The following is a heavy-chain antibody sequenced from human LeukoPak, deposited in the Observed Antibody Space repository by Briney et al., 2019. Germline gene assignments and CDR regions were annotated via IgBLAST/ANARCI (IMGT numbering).Heavy chain of an antibody. CDR1: GFTFSNAW. CDR3: ARRAVAFDY. CDR2: ISYDGSTK. V-gene: IGHV3-30-3*01. J-gene: IGHJ4*02. Sequence: PGGSLRLSCAASGFTFSNAWMNWVRQAPGKGLDWVSVISYDGSTKYYADSVKGRFTISRDNSKNTLFLQVNSLRSEDTGVYYCARRAVAFDYWGQGTLVTVSS. D-gene: IGHD4-23*01.